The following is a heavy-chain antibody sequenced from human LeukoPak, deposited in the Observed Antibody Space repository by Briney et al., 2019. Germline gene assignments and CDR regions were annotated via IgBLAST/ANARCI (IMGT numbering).Heavy chain of an antibody. CDR3: ARDRDDFLFDP. J-gene: IGHJ5*02. Sequence: SVKVSCKASGGTFSSYAISWVRHAPGQGLEWMGGIIPIFGIANYSQKFQGSVTTTAGAWTSTAYLELCSLRSEDSAVNYSARDRDDFLFDPWGQGTLVNASS. CDR1: GGTFSSYA. D-gene: IGHD3-3*01. CDR2: IIPIFGIA. V-gene: IGHV1-69*01.